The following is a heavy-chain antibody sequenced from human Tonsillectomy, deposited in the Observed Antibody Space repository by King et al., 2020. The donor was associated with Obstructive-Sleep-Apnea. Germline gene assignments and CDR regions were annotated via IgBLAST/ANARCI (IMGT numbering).Heavy chain of an antibody. CDR2: ISYDGSHK. D-gene: IGHD1-26*01. Sequence: HVQLVESGGGVVQPGRSLRLSCAASGFTFRNYAMHWVRQAPGKGLEWVAVISYDGSHKYYADSVKGRFTISRDNSKNTLYLQMNSLRAEDTAVYYCARDPSYNGRVNYFDYWGQGTLVTVSS. CDR1: GFTFRNYA. V-gene: IGHV3-30*04. CDR3: ARDPSYNGRVNYFDY. J-gene: IGHJ4*02.